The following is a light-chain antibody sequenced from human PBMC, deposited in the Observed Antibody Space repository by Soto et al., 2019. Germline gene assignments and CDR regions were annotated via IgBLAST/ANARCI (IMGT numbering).Light chain of an antibody. CDR2: GAS. J-gene: IGKJ5*01. Sequence: EIGLTQSPATLSLSPGERATLSCRASQSVSSYLACYQQKPGQAPRLLIYGASSRATGIPDRFSGSGSGTDFTLTISRLEPEDFAVYYCQQYGSSPPITFGQGTRLEIK. CDR3: QQYGSSPPIT. V-gene: IGKV3-20*01. CDR1: QSVSSY.